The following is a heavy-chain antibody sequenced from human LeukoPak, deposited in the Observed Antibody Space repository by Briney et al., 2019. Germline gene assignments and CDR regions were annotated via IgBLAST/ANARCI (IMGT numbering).Heavy chain of an antibody. J-gene: IGHJ4*02. CDR1: GDSVSSNSAA. Sequence: SQTLSLTRAISGDSVSSNSAAWNWIRQSPSRGLEWLGRTYYRSKWYDDYAVSVKSRITINPDTSKNQFSLQFNSVTPEDTAVYYCARAVGNFGTVNYFDYWDQGALVTVSS. CDR2: TYYRSKWYD. D-gene: IGHD1-1*01. CDR3: ARAVGNFGTVNYFDY. V-gene: IGHV6-1*01.